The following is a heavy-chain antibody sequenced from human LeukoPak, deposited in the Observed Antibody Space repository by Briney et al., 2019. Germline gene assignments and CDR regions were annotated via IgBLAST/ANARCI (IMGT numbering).Heavy chain of an antibody. CDR1: GDSISNGNW. CDR2: IYHSGST. CDR3: ARLCSGGSCSSYFDY. D-gene: IGHD2-15*01. J-gene: IGHJ4*02. Sequence: SQTLSLTCAVSGDSISNGNWWSWVRQPPGRGLEWSGEIYHSGSTNYNQPLKSRGTISVDKSKKQFSLNLRSATAAETAVYYCARLCSGGSCSSYFDYWGQGTLVTVSS. V-gene: IGHV4-4*02.